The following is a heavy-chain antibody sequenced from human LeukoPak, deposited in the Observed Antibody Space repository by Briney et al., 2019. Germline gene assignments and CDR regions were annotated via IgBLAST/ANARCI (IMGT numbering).Heavy chain of an antibody. J-gene: IGHJ4*02. CDR2: ISSSSSYI. Sequence: GGSLRLSCAASGFTFSSYSMNWVRQAPGKGLEWVSSISSSSSYIYYADSVKGRFTISRDNAKNSPYLQMNSLRAEDTAVYYCARDRGKRFDYWGQGTLVTVSS. CDR3: ARDRGKRFDY. V-gene: IGHV3-21*01. D-gene: IGHD3-10*01. CDR1: GFTFSSYS.